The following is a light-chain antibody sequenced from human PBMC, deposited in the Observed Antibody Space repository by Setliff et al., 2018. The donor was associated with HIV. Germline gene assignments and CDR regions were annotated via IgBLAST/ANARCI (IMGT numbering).Light chain of an antibody. J-gene: IGLJ1*01. Sequence: QSALTQPASVSGSPGQSITISCTGTSSDVGSYNYVSWYQQHPGKAPKLMIYDVTKRPSGVPNRFSGSKSGVTASLTISGLQAEDEADYYCCSYAGSSTEGYVFGTGTKGTVL. CDR1: SSDVGSYNY. V-gene: IGLV2-23*02. CDR2: DVT. CDR3: CSYAGSSTEGYV.